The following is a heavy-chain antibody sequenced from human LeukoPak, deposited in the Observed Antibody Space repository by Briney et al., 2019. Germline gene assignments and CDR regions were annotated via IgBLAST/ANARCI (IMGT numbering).Heavy chain of an antibody. CDR3: ARGGGGYDYLH. V-gene: IGHV4-30-2*01. Sequence: SETLSLTCTVSGGSISSDYWSWIRQPPGKGLEWIGYISHTGNMYYNPALKSRATISVDRSKNQFSLKLSSVTAADTAVYYCARGGGGYDYLHWGQGTLVTVSS. D-gene: IGHD5-12*01. CDR2: ISHTGNM. J-gene: IGHJ4*02. CDR1: GGSISSDY.